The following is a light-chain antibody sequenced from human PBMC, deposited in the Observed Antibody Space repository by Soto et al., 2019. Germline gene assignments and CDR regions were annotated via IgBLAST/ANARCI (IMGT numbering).Light chain of an antibody. J-gene: IGLJ2*01. CDR3: SSYTSRTTHVV. CDR1: SSDVGGYNY. V-gene: IGLV2-14*01. Sequence: QSALTQPASVSGSPGQSITISCTGTSSDVGGYNYVSWYQQHPGKAPKLMIYDVSNRPPGVSNRFSGSKSGNTASLTISGLQAEDEADYYCSSYTSRTTHVVFGGGTKLTVL. CDR2: DVS.